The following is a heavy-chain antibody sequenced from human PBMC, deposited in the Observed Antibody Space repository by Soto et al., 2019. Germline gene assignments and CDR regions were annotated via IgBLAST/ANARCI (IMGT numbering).Heavy chain of an antibody. Sequence: GGSLRLSCAASGVSLSKYAMTGVRQAPGKGLEWVSGITGSADKTYYADSVKGRFIISRDNSKNTLYLQMNSLRAEDTALYYCARDCSSSSCSVWHYWGQGTLVTVSS. J-gene: IGHJ4*02. CDR1: GVSLSKYA. V-gene: IGHV3-23*01. CDR3: ARDCSSSSCSVWHY. D-gene: IGHD2-2*01. CDR2: ITGSADKT.